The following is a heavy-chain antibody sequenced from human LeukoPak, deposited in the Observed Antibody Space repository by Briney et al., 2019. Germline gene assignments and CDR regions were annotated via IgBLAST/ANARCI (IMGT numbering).Heavy chain of an antibody. V-gene: IGHV3-74*01. D-gene: IGHD4-17*01. J-gene: IGHJ4*02. CDR2: LISDGSSA. Sequence: GGSLRLSCAASGFTFSSYWMHWVRQAPGKGLVWVSRLISDGSSASYADSVKGRFTISRDNTKNILYLQMNSLRAEDTAVYYCAREEVDYVPFDYWGQGTLVTVSS. CDR1: GFTFSSYW. CDR3: AREEVDYVPFDY.